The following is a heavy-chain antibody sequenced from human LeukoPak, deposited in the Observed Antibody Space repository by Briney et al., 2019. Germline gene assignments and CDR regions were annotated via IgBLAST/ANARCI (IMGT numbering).Heavy chain of an antibody. J-gene: IGHJ5*02. Sequence: NPSETLSLTCTVSGGSISSGGYYWSWIRQHPGKGLEWIGYIYYSGSTYYNPSLKSRVTISVDTSKNQFSLKLSSVTAADTAVYYCAGGRYGGNSGWFDPWGQGTLVTVSS. CDR2: IYYSGST. V-gene: IGHV4-31*03. D-gene: IGHD4-23*01. CDR1: GGSISSGGYY. CDR3: AGGRYGGNSGWFDP.